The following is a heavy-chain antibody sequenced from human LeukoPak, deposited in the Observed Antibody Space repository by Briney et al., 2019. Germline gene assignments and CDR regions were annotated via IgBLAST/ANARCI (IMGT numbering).Heavy chain of an antibody. Sequence: SQTLSLTCTVSGGSISSGDYYWSWIRQPPGKGLEWIGYIYYSGSTYYNPSLKSRVTISVDTSKNQFSLKLSSVTAADTAVYYRARDVRRLQVFDYWGQGTLVTVSS. D-gene: IGHD4-17*01. J-gene: IGHJ4*02. V-gene: IGHV4-30-4*08. CDR3: ARDVRRLQVFDY. CDR1: GGSISSGDYY. CDR2: IYYSGST.